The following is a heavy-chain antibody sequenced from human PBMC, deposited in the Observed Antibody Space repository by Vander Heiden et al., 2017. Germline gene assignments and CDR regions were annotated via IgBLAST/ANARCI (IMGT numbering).Heavy chain of an antibody. J-gene: IGHJ4*02. D-gene: IGHD2-21*02. CDR2: ISPSGGST. CDR3: ARGHIVVVTAIRYYFDY. CDR1: GYTFTSYY. Sequence: QVQLVQSGAEVKKPGASVKVSCKASGYTFTSYYMHWVRQAPGHGLEWMGIISPSGGSTSYAQKFQGRVTMTRDTSTSTVYMELSSLRSEDTAVYYCARGHIVVVTAIRYYFDYWGQGTLVTVSS. V-gene: IGHV1-46*01.